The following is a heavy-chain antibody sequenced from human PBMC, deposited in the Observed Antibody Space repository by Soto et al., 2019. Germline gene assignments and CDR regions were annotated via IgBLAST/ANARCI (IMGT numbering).Heavy chain of an antibody. CDR3: ARGGGVAARLDNGVFDI. CDR2: INHSRST. V-gene: IGHV4-34*01. D-gene: IGHD6-6*01. J-gene: IGHJ3*02. CDR1: GGSFSGYY. Sequence: SETLSLTCAVYGGSFSGYYWSWIRQPPGKGLEWIGEINHSRSTKYNPSLKSRVNKSEDTSKNQFSLKLSYVTAADTAVYFCARGGGVAARLDNGVFDIWGQGTMVTVSS.